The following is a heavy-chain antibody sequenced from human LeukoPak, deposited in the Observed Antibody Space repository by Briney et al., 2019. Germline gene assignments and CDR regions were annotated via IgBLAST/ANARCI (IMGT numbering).Heavy chain of an antibody. D-gene: IGHD3-22*01. CDR2: ISGDGGST. J-gene: IGHJ4*02. V-gene: IGHV3-43*02. CDR1: GFTFDDYA. CDR3: AKEDSNLAFDY. Sequence: GGSLRLSCAASGFTFDDYAMHWVRQAPGKGLEWVSLISGDGGSTYYADSVKGRFTISRDNSKNSLYLQMNSLRTEDTALYYYAKEDSNLAFDYWGQGTLVTVSS.